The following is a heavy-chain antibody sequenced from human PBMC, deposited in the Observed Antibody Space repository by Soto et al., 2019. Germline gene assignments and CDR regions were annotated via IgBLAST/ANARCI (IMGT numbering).Heavy chain of an antibody. Sequence: EVQLLESGGGLVQPGGSLRLSCAASGFTFSSYAMSWVRQAPGKGLEWVSAISGSGGSTYYADSVKGRFTISRDNSKNTLYLQMNSLRAEDTAVYYCAKGAPVAGPSLYYYSGMDVWGQGTTVTVSS. J-gene: IGHJ6*02. V-gene: IGHV3-23*01. CDR2: ISGSGGST. D-gene: IGHD6-19*01. CDR1: GFTFSSYA. CDR3: AKGAPVAGPSLYYYSGMDV.